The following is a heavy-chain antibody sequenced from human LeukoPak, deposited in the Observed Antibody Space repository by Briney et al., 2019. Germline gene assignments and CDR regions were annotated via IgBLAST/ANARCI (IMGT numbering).Heavy chain of an antibody. CDR1: GGSISSYY. CDR2: IYYSGST. Sequence: SETLSLTCTVSGGSISSYYWSWIRQPPGKGLEWIGYIYYSGSTNYNPSLKSRVTISVDTSKNQFSLKLSSVTAADTAVYYCARLSGYSSSNWFDPWGQGTLVNVSS. V-gene: IGHV4-59*08. D-gene: IGHD6-13*01. CDR3: ARLSGYSSSNWFDP. J-gene: IGHJ5*02.